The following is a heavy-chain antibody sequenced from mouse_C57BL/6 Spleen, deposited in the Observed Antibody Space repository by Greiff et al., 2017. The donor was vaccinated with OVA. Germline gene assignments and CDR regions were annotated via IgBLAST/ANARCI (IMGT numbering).Heavy chain of an antibody. Sequence: QVTLKESGPGILQSSQTLSLTCSFSGFSLSTSGMGVGWIRQPSGKGLEWLVHIYWDDDNRHNPSLKSRLTITKDTTRNQVFLKITSVDTAETPTCYCARRARDEEAMDYWGQGTTVTVSS. J-gene: IGHJ4*01. CDR3: ARRARDEEAMDY. CDR2: IYWDDDN. V-gene: IGHV8-12*01. D-gene: IGHD3-3*01. CDR1: GFSLSTSGMG.